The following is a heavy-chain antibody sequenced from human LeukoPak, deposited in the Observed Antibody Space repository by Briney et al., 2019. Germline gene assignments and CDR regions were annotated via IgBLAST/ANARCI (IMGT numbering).Heavy chain of an antibody. Sequence: GASLKISCKGSGYSFTSYWIGWVRQMPGKGLEWMGLISPGDSDTRYSPSLQGHVTISADKSSSTAYLQWSSLKASDTATYYCARSASYLVGHDYWGQGTLVTVSS. CDR2: ISPGDSDT. CDR1: GYSFTSYW. J-gene: IGHJ4*02. D-gene: IGHD1-26*01. CDR3: ARSASYLVGHDY. V-gene: IGHV5-51*01.